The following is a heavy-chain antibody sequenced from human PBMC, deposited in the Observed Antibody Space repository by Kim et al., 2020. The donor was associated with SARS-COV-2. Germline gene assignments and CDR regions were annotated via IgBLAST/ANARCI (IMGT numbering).Heavy chain of an antibody. Sequence: GGSLRLSCAASGFTFSSYSMNWVRQAPGKGLEWVSSISISSSYIYYADSVKGRFTISRDNAKNSLYLQMNSLRAEDTAVYYCARASCSSTSCYSYYYGMDVWGQGTTVTVSS. J-gene: IGHJ6*02. D-gene: IGHD2-2*01. CDR1: GFTFSSYS. CDR3: ARASCSSTSCYSYYYGMDV. CDR2: ISISSSYI. V-gene: IGHV3-21*01.